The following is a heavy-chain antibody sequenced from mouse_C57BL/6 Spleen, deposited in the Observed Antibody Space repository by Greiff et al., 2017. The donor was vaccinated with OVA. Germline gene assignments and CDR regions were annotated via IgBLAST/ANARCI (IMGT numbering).Heavy chain of an antibody. J-gene: IGHJ1*03. CDR2: ISYDGSN. Sequence: ESGPGLVKPSQSLSLTCSVSGYSITSGYFWYWIRQFPGNKLEWMGYISYDGSNNYNPSLKNRISITRDTSKNQFCLKLNSVTTEDTATYYCARESVYYYGSAGYFDGWGTGTTVTVSS. D-gene: IGHD1-1*01. CDR1: GYSITSGYF. CDR3: ARESVYYYGSAGYFDG. V-gene: IGHV3-6*01.